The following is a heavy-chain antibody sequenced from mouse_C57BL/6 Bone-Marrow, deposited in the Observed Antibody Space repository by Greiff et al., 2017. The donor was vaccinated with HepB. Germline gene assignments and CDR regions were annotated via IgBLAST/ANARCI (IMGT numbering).Heavy chain of an antibody. Sequence: EVKLVESGGGLVQPGGSLQLSCAASGFTFSDYYMYWVRQTPEKRLEWVAYISNGGGSTYYPDTVKGRFTISRDNAKNTLYLQMSRLKSEDTAMYYCARRGYFSYWYFDVWGTGTTVTVSS. CDR2: ISNGGGST. CDR3: ARRGYFSYWYFDV. D-gene: IGHD2-3*01. CDR1: GFTFSDYY. V-gene: IGHV5-12*01. J-gene: IGHJ1*03.